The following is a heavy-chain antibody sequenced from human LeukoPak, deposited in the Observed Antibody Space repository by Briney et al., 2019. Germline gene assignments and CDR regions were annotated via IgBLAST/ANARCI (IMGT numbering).Heavy chain of an antibody. J-gene: IGHJ4*02. CDR3: ARGLRFLEWLLDHFDY. V-gene: IGHV3-21*01. CDR2: ISSSSSYI. D-gene: IGHD3-3*01. Sequence: PGGSLRLSCAASGFTFSSYSMNWVRQAPGKGLEWVSSISSSSSYIYYADSVKGRFTISRDNAKNSLYLQMNSLRPEDTAVYYCARGLRFLEWLLDHFDYWGQRTLVTVSS. CDR1: GFTFSSYS.